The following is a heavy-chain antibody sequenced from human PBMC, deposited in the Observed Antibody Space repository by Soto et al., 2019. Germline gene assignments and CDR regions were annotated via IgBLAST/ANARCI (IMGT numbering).Heavy chain of an antibody. CDR2: IIPIFGTA. CDR1: GGTFSSYA. D-gene: IGHD6-19*01. J-gene: IGHJ6*02. Sequence: ASVKVSGKASGGTFSSYAISWVRQAPGQGLEWMGGIIPIFGTANYAQKFQGRVTITADKSTSTAYMELSSLRSEDTAVYYCATLTIAVAGIGMDVWGQGTTVTVSS. V-gene: IGHV1-69*06. CDR3: ATLTIAVAGIGMDV.